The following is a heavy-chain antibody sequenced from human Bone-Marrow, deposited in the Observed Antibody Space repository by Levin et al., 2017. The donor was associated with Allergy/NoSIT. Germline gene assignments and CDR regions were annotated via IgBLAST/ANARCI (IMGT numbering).Heavy chain of an antibody. Sequence: SLKISCAASGFTFDDYAMHWVRQAPGKGLEWVSGISWNSGSIGYADSVKGRFTISRDNAKNSLYLQMNSLRAEDTALYYCAKDADFWSGAFDYWGQGTLVTVSS. V-gene: IGHV3-9*01. CDR3: AKDADFWSGAFDY. D-gene: IGHD3-3*01. CDR2: ISWNSGSI. J-gene: IGHJ4*02. CDR1: GFTFDDYA.